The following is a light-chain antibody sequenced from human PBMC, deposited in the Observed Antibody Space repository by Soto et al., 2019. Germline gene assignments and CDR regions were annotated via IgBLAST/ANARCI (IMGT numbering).Light chain of an antibody. CDR3: LLSFNGARLDV. Sequence: QAVVTQEPSLTVSPGGTVTLTCGSSTGPVTSGHYPYWLQQKPGQAPRTLIYDTSNKHSWTPARFSGSLLGGKAALTLSGAQPEDEAEYFCLLSFNGARLDVFGTGTKLTVL. CDR1: TGPVTSGHY. CDR2: DTS. V-gene: IGLV7-46*01. J-gene: IGLJ1*01.